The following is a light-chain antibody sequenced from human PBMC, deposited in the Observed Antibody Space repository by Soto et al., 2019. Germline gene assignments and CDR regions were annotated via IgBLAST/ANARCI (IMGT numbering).Light chain of an antibody. CDR1: SNDVGGYDY. CDR2: DVS. CDR3: RSYAGTYSYV. J-gene: IGLJ1*01. Sequence: QSVLTQPRSVSGSPGQSVTISCTGTSNDVGGYDYVSWYQQHPGKATKLIIYDVSKRPSGVPDRFSGSKSGNTASLTISGLQAEDEADYYCRSYAGTYSYVFGTGTKVTVL. V-gene: IGLV2-11*01.